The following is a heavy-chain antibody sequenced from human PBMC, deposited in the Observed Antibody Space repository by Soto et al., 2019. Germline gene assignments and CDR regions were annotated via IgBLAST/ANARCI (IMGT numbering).Heavy chain of an antibody. CDR3: AAVRYYYDSSAYYLDY. CDR2: IVVGSGNT. V-gene: IGHV1-58*01. Sequence: QMQLVQSGPEVKKPGTSVKVSCKASGFTFTSSAVQWVRQARGQRLEWIGWIVVGSGNTNYAQKFQERVTITRDMATSTAYMQLSSLRFEDTAVYYCAAVRYYYDSSAYYLDYWGQGTLVTVSS. D-gene: IGHD3-22*01. J-gene: IGHJ4*02. CDR1: GFTFTSSA.